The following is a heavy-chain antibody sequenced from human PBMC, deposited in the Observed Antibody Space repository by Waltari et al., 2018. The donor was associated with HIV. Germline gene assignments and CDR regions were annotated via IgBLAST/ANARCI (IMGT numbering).Heavy chain of an antibody. CDR2: ISVSGGSK. D-gene: IGHD6-6*01. CDR3: AKGRRGYTNSFVDS. Sequence: EVQLLDSGGGLVQPGGSLRLSCAASGFTFSSYAMTWVRQAPGKGLEWVSSISVSGGSKDYADSVKGRFTISRDTSKRTLYLQMNSLRAEDTAVYYCAKGRRGYTNSFVDSWGQGTLVTVSS. J-gene: IGHJ4*02. V-gene: IGHV3-23*01. CDR1: GFTFSSYA.